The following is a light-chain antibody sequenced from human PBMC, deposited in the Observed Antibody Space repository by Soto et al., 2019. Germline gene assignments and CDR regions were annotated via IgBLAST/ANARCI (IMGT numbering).Light chain of an antibody. Sequence: IVMIQSPATLSVSPRERATLSCRASQAIGNNLAWYQHKPGQAPRLLIYGASTRASGVPVRFSGSGSETDFTLSISSLQSDDLAVYYCQQSNNWPYTFGQGTKLEIE. J-gene: IGKJ2*01. CDR3: QQSNNWPYT. V-gene: IGKV3-15*01. CDR1: QAIGNN. CDR2: GAS.